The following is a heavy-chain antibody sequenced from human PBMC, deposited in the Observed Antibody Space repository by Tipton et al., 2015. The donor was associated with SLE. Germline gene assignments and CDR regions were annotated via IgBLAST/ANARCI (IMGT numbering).Heavy chain of an antibody. D-gene: IGHD3-10*01. CDR1: SGSFSGYH. J-gene: IGHJ3*02. V-gene: IGHV4-34*01. Sequence: TLSLTCAIYSGSFSGYHWSWIRQPPGKGLGWIGEINYRGSTNYNPSLKSRATISIGTSKNKLSLKLSSVTAADTAVYYCARGVAHFYGSGSFDIWGQGTLVTVSS. CDR2: INYRGST. CDR3: ARGVAHFYGSGSFDI.